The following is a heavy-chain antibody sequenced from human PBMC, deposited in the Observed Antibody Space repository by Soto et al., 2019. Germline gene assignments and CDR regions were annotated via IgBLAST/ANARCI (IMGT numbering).Heavy chain of an antibody. D-gene: IGHD2-21*01. J-gene: IGHJ2*01. CDR2: IRSKANSYAT. CDR1: GFTFSGSA. CDR3: GGGVRL. V-gene: IGHV3-73*02. Sequence: EVQLVESGGGLVQPGGSLKLSCAASGFTFSGSAMHWVRQASGKGLEWVGRIRSKANSYATAYAASVKGRFTISRDDLKNTAYLQMNSLKTEDTAVYYCGGGVRLWGRGTLVTVSS.